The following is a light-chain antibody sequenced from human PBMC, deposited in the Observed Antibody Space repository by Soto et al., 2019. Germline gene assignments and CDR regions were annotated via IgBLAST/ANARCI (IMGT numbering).Light chain of an antibody. CDR2: GNN. CDR1: SSNIGGHT. V-gene: IGLV1-44*01. CDR3: AAWDDSLHGPL. J-gene: IGLJ2*01. Sequence: QPVLTQPPSASGAPGQRVTISCSGSSSNIGGHTVNWYQQLPGTAPRRLIYGNNQRPSGVPDRFSGSRSGTSASLAISGLQSEDEADYYCAAWDDSLHGPLFGGGTKLTVL.